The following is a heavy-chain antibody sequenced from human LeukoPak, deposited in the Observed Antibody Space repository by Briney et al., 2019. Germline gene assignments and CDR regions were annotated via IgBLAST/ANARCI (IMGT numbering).Heavy chain of an antibody. CDR2: INHSGST. Sequence: SETLSLTCAVYGGSFSGYYWSWIRQPPGKGLEWIGEINHSGSTNYNPSLKSRVTISVDTSKNQFSLKLSSVTAADTAVYYRARWGSGWSYFDYWGQGTLVTVSS. J-gene: IGHJ4*02. CDR1: GGSFSGYY. D-gene: IGHD6-19*01. CDR3: ARWGSGWSYFDY. V-gene: IGHV4-34*01.